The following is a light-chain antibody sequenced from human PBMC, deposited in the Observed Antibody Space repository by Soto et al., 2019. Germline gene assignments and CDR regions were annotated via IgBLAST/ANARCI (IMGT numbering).Light chain of an antibody. CDR1: QSVTSSF. J-gene: IGKJ4*01. V-gene: IGKV3-20*01. Sequence: EIVLTQSPGTLSLSPGERATLSCRASQSVTSSFLAWYQQKPGQAPRLLIYGASSRATGIPDRFSGSESGTDFTLTISRLEPEDVAVYYCQQYGTLPPTFGGGTKVEIK. CDR2: GAS. CDR3: QQYGTLPPT.